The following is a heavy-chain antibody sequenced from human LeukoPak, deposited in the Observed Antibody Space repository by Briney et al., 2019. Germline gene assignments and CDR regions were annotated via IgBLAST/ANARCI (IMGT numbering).Heavy chain of an antibody. CDR3: TTGSKGIAARRPYYYYYMDV. CDR1: GFTFSNAW. CDR2: IKSKTDGGTT. Sequence: GGSLRLSCAASGFTFSNAWMSWVRQAPGKGLEWVGRIKSKTDGGTTDYAAPVKGRFTISRDDSKNTLYLQMNSLKTEDTAVYYCTTGSKGIAARRPYYYYYMDVWGKGTTVTVSS. V-gene: IGHV3-15*01. J-gene: IGHJ6*03. D-gene: IGHD6-6*01.